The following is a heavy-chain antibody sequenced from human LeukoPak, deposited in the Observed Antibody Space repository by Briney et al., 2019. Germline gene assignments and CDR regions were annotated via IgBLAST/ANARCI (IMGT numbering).Heavy chain of an antibody. CDR3: AKDRETTASGTFDY. J-gene: IGHJ4*02. D-gene: IGHD6-13*01. V-gene: IGHV3-30*18. CDR1: GSTFNNYG. Sequence: GGSLRLSCAASGSTFNNYGIHYVRQAPGKGLEWVAVISDDGRHKNYADSVKGRFTISRDNSNNTLYLQMNSLRVEDTGVYYCAKDRETTASGTFDYWGQGTLVTVSS. CDR2: ISDDGRHK.